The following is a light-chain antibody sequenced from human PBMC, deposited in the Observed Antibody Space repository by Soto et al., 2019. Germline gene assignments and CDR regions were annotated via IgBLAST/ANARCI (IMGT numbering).Light chain of an antibody. CDR1: SSNIGINY. CDR3: GTWDSSLRSWV. Sequence: QSVLTQPPSVSAAPGQKVTISCSGSSSNIGINYVSWYQQLPRTAPKLLIYENNKRPSGIPDRFSGSKSGTSATLGITGLQTGDEADYFCGTWDSSLRSWVFGGGTKLTVL. V-gene: IGLV1-51*02. J-gene: IGLJ3*02. CDR2: ENN.